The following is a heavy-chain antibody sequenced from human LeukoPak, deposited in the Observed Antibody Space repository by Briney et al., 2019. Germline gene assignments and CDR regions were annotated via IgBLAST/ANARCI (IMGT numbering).Heavy chain of an antibody. CDR2: MSPDNGNT. CDR1: GYTFTDYY. Sequence: ASVKVSCKASGYTFTDYYIHWVRQASGQGLEWMGWMSPDNGNTVYAQNFQDRLTITRNTSISTAYMDLSSLISDDAAVYYCARGRYSGRVDYWGQGTLVTVSS. D-gene: IGHD5-12*01. J-gene: IGHJ4*02. CDR3: ARGRYSGRVDY. V-gene: IGHV1-8*03.